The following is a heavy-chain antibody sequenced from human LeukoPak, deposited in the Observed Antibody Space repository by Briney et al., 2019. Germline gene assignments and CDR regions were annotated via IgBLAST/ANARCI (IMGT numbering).Heavy chain of an antibody. CDR1: GYSISSGYY. CDR3: ARHNRPATDDFWSGYYFRILSPFDY. V-gene: IGHV4-38-2*01. CDR2: IYHSGST. J-gene: IGHJ4*02. Sequence: SETLSLTCAVSGYSISSGYYWGWIRQPPRKGLEWIGSIYHSGSTYYNPSLKSRVTISVDTSKNQFSLKLSSVTAADTAVYYCARHNRPATDDFWSGYYFRILSPFDYWGQGTLVTVSS. D-gene: IGHD3-3*01.